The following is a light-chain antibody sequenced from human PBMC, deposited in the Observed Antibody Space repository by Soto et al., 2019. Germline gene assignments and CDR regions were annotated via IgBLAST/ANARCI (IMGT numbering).Light chain of an antibody. CDR2: GAS. Sequence: EFLLTQSPGTLSLSPGERATLSCGAGQSVSSSYLAWYQQKPGQAPRLRIHGASRRVTGIPERFSGSGAGTDVTLTIIRREPEDVAVDYCQQYGSSPRTFGQGTKVDIK. J-gene: IGKJ1*01. CDR1: QSVSSSY. V-gene: IGKV3-20*01. CDR3: QQYGSSPRT.